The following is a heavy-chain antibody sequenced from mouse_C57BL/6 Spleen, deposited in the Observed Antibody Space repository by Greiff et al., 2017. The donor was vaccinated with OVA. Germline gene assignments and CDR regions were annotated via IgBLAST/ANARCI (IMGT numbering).Heavy chain of an antibody. Sequence: VQLQQPGAELVMPGASVKLSCKASGYTFTSYWMHWVKQRPGQGLEWIGKIDPSDSYTNYNQKFKGKATLTVDQSSSTVYMQLSSLTSEYSSGYSWARRNYYGYYFAMCYWGQGASVTAST. V-gene: IGHV1-69*01. CDR3: ARRNYYGYYFAMCY. CDR2: IDPSDSYT. D-gene: IGHD1-1*01. J-gene: IGHJ4*01. CDR1: GYTFTSYW.